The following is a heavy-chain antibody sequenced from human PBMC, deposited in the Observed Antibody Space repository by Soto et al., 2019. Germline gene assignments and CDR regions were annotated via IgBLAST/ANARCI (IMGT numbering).Heavy chain of an antibody. J-gene: IGHJ6*02. CDR3: ARGAFCGGAPGCRDMDV. D-gene: IGHD2-21*01. V-gene: IGHV1-18*01. CDR2: ISAYNGNT. CDR1: GYKFISHS. Sequence: QIQLVQSGGEVKKPGASVKVSCKSSGYKFISHSITWVRQAPGQGLEWMGRISAYNGNTNYAQKHHGRFTMTTDTSTNTAYMELRSLRSDDTAVYYCARGAFCGGAPGCRDMDVWGQGTTVTVSS.